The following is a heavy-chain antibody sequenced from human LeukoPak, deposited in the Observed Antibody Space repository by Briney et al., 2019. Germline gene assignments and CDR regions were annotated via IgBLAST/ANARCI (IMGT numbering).Heavy chain of an antibody. CDR2: ITPLFGTA. CDR3: AREAVDTAMVGQIDY. CDR1: GGTFSKYT. D-gene: IGHD5-18*01. Sequence: SVKVSCKASGGTFSKYTISWVRQRPGQGLEWMGGITPLFGTANYAQRFQGRVTITADESTSTAYMELSSLRSEDTAVYYCAREAVDTAMVGQIDYWGQGTLVTVSS. V-gene: IGHV1-69*13. J-gene: IGHJ4*02.